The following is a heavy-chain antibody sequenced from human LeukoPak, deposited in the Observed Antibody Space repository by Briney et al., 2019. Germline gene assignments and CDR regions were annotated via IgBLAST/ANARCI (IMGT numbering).Heavy chain of an antibody. J-gene: IGHJ4*02. CDR3: ARDMGGNYGTFDY. Sequence: GGSLRLSCAGSGFTFNNYAMSWVRRAPRKGLEWVSTIMIGGDGKHYADSVKGRFTISRDDSKNTLYLQMNSLRAEDTAVYYCARDMGGNYGTFDYWGQGTLVTVSS. CDR1: GFTFNNYA. D-gene: IGHD1-26*01. CDR2: IMIGGDGK. V-gene: IGHV3-23*01.